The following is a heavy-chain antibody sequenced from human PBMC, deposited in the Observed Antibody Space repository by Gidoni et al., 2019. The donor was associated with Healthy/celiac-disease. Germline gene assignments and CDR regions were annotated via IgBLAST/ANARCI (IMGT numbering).Heavy chain of an antibody. CDR2: INPNSGGT. Sequence: EVKKPGASVKVSCKASGYTFTGYYMHWVRQAPGQGLEWMGWINPNSGGTNYAQKFQGRVTMTRDTSISTAYMELSRLRSDDTAVYYCAREELLRLGEYYFDYWGQGTLVTVSS. V-gene: IGHV1-2*02. D-gene: IGHD3-16*01. CDR1: GYTFTGYY. J-gene: IGHJ4*02. CDR3: AREELLRLGEYYFDY.